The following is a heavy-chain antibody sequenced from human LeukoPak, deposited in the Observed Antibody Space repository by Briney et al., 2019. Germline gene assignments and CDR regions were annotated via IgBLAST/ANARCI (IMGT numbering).Heavy chain of an antibody. J-gene: IGHJ5*02. CDR1: GGSIRSSTYF. CDR2: IYSGGNT. V-gene: IGHV4-39*01. CDR3: ASINKIVGATRWFDP. D-gene: IGHD1-26*01. Sequence: SDTLSLTCTVSGGSIRSSTYFWVWIRQPPGKGPKWIEGIYSGGNTVYNPSVKGRVTISVDTSKNQFSLKLSSVTAADTAVYYCASINKIVGATRWFDPWGQGTLVTVSS.